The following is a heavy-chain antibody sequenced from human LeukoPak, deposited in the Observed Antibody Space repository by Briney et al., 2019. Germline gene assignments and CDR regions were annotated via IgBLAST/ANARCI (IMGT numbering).Heavy chain of an antibody. Sequence: AGRSLRLSCAASGFTFSSYAMHWVRQAPGKGLEWVAVISYDGSNKYYADSVKGRFTISRDNSKNTLYLQMNSLRAEDTAVYYCARDAGGSGTYGMGVWGQGTTVTVSS. J-gene: IGHJ6*02. CDR3: ARDAGGSGTYGMGV. D-gene: IGHD3-10*01. CDR1: GFTFSSYA. V-gene: IGHV3-30-3*01. CDR2: ISYDGSNK.